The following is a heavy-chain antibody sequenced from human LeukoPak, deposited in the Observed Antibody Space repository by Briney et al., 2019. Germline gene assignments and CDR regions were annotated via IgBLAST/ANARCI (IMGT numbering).Heavy chain of an antibody. CDR2: INHSGST. CDR1: GGSFSGYY. J-gene: IGHJ6*03. Sequence: SETLSLTCAVYGGSFSGYYWSWIRQPPGKGLEWIGEINHSGSTNYNPSLKSRVTISVDTSKNQFSLKLSAVTAADTAVYYCARYRRGYCSGGSCYGHYYYMDVWGKGTTVTISS. V-gene: IGHV4-34*01. D-gene: IGHD2-15*01. CDR3: ARYRRGYCSGGSCYGHYYYMDV.